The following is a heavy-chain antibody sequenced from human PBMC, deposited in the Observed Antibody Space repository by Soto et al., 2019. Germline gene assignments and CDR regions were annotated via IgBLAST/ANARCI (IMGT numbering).Heavy chain of an antibody. CDR1: GGTFTTSS. CDR3: ATDVVRSTGGDS. V-gene: IGHV1-69*01. Sequence: QVQLVQSGAEVKELGSSVKVSCKTSGGTFTTSSFVWVRQGPGQGLEWMGGIIPIFSKTNFAPKFQSRVTFTADESTRTVYMELSSLRSEDTAIYYCATDVVRSTGGDSWGQGTLVTVSS. J-gene: IGHJ4*02. CDR2: IIPIFSKT. D-gene: IGHD7-27*01.